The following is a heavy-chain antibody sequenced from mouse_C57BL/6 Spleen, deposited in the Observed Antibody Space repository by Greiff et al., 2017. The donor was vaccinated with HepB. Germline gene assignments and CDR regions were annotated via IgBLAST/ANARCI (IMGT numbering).Heavy chain of an antibody. D-gene: IGHD4-1*01. CDR3: AMGRGFAY. Sequence: QLKESGPELVKPGASVKMSCKASGYTFTDYNMHWVKQSHGKSLEWIGYINPNNGGTSYNQKFKGKATLTVNKSSSTAYMELRSLTSEDSAVYYCAMGRGFAYWGQGTLVTVSA. CDR1: GYTFTDYN. V-gene: IGHV1-22*01. J-gene: IGHJ3*01. CDR2: INPNNGGT.